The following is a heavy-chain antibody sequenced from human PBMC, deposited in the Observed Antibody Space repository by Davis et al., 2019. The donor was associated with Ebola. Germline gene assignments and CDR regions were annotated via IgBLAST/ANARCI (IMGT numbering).Heavy chain of an antibody. CDR2: IIPILGIA. J-gene: IGHJ6*02. D-gene: IGHD3-10*01. CDR3: ARESAATGYYYGMDV. V-gene: IGHV1-2*04. Sequence: AASVKVSCKASGYTFTGYYMHWVRQAPGQGLEWMGRIIPILGIANYAQKFQGWVTMTRDTSISTAYMELSRLRSDDTAVYYCARESAATGYYYGMDVWGQGTTVTVSS. CDR1: GYTFTGYY.